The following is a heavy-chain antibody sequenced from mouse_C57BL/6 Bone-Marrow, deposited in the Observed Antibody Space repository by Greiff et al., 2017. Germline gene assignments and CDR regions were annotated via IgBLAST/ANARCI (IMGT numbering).Heavy chain of an antibody. CDR3: ARRGLRRNYAMDY. CDR2: IWSGGST. D-gene: IGHD3-1*01. Sequence: VHLVESGPGLVQPSQSLSITCTVSGFSLTSYGVHWVRQSPGKGLEWLGVIWSGGSTDYNAAFISRLSIRKDNSKSQVFFKMNSLQADDTAIYYCARRGLRRNYAMDYWGQGTSVTVSS. V-gene: IGHV2-2*01. CDR1: GFSLTSYG. J-gene: IGHJ4*01.